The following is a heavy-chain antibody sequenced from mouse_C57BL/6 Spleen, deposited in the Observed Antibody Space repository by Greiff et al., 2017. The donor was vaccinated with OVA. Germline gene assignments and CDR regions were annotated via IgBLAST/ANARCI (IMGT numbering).Heavy chain of an antibody. D-gene: IGHD3-2*02. Sequence: QVQLKESGPGLVQPSQSLSITCTVSGFSLTSYGVHWVRQSPGKGLEWLGVIWRGGSTDYNAAFMSRLSITKDNSKSQVFFKMNSLQADDTAIYXCAKEDSSGYVPFAYWGQGTLVTVSA. CDR2: IWRGGST. J-gene: IGHJ3*01. CDR1: GFSLTSYG. V-gene: IGHV2-5*01. CDR3: AKEDSSGYVPFAY.